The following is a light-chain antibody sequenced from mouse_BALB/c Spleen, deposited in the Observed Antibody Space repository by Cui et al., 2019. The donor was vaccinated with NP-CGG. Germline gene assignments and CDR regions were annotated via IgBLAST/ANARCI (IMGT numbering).Light chain of an antibody. CDR3: ALWYSNHWV. CDR2: GTN. J-gene: IGLJ1*01. V-gene: IGLV1*01. Sequence: QAVVAQETSPNKSPGETVTLTCRSSTGAVTTSNYANWVQEKPDHLFTGLIGGTNNRAPGVPARFSGSLIGDKAALTITGAQTEDEAIYFCALWYSNHWVFGGGTKLTVL. CDR1: TGAVTTSNY.